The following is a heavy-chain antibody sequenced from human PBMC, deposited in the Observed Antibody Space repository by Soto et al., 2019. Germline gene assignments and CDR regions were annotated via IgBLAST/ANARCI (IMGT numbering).Heavy chain of an antibody. CDR3: ARSFIAAAGRENAFDI. J-gene: IGHJ3*02. Sequence: PVESLRISCNGSGCRFASYGGSWVRQMPGKGLEWMGRIDPSDSYTNYSPSLQGHVTISADKSISTGYLQWSSLKASDTAMYYCARSFIAAAGRENAFDIWGKGTMVTVSS. D-gene: IGHD6-13*01. CDR2: IDPSDSYT. CDR1: GCRFASYG. V-gene: IGHV5-10-1*01.